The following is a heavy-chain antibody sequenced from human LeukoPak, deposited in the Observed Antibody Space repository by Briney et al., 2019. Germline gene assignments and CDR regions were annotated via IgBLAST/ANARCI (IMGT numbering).Heavy chain of an antibody. CDR2: ISTSSSYI. V-gene: IGHV3-21*01. CDR1: GFTFSTYN. D-gene: IGHD1-14*01. Sequence: PGGSLRLSCAASGFTFSTYNMNWVRQAPGKGLEWVSSISTSSSYIYYADSVKGRFTISRDNAKNSLYLQMNSLRAEDTAVYYCARSTTGRSYYYGMDVWGQGTTVTVSS. J-gene: IGHJ6*02. CDR3: ARSTTGRSYYYGMDV.